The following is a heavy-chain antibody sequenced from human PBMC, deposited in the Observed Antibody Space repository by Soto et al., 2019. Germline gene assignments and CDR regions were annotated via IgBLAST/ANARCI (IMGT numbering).Heavy chain of an antibody. CDR3: ARDGPGGRVDAFDI. CDR1: GFTVSTNY. J-gene: IGHJ3*02. D-gene: IGHD6-13*01. CDR2: IYSGGAT. Sequence: ESGGGLIQPGGSLRLSCAASGFTVSTNYMSWVRQAPGKGLEWVSVIYSGGATHYADSVRGRFTISRDHSSNTLNLQMNSLRAEDTAVYYCARDGPGGRVDAFDIWGQGTMVTVSS. V-gene: IGHV3-53*01.